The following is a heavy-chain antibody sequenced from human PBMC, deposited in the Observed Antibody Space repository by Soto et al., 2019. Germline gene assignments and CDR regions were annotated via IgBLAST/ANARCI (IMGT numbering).Heavy chain of an antibody. D-gene: IGHD2-15*01. CDR1: GGTFSNYT. Sequence: QVQLVQSGAEVKKPGSSVKVSCKASGGTFSNYTISWVRQAPGQGLEWMGRIIPILGIANYAQKFQGRVTITADKSTSKAYMELSSLRSEDTAVYYCARDGEGYCSGGSFYVWGSQFELWGRGTLVTVSS. J-gene: IGHJ2*01. CDR2: IIPILGIA. V-gene: IGHV1-69*02. CDR3: ARDGEGYCSGGSFYVWGSQFEL.